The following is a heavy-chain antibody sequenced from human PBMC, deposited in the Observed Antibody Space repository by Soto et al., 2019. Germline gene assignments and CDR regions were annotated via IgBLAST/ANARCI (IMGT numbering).Heavy chain of an antibody. J-gene: IGHJ5*02. D-gene: IGHD3-22*01. CDR1: GFTFSDYY. CDR2: ISSSSSYT. CDR3: ARAPYYDSSGYSFDP. V-gene: IGHV3-11*06. Sequence: GGSLRLSCAASGFTFSDYYMSWIRQAPGKGLEWVSYISSSSSYTNYADSVKGRFTISRDNAKNSLYLQMNSLRAEDTAVYYCARAPYYDSSGYSFDPWGQGTLVTVS.